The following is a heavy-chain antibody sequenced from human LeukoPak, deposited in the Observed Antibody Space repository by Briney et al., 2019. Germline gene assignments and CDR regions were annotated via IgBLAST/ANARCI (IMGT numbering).Heavy chain of an antibody. D-gene: IGHD3-3*01. CDR2: ISYDGSNK. J-gene: IGHJ4*02. V-gene: IGHV3-30*18. CDR3: AKDRRTYYDFWSGPFDY. Sequence: GSLRLSCAASGFTFSSYGMHWVRQAPGKGLEWVAVISYDGSNKYYADSVKGRFTISRDNSKNTLYLQMNCLRAEDTAVYYCAKDRRTYYDFWSGPFDYWGQGTLVTVSS. CDR1: GFTFSSYG.